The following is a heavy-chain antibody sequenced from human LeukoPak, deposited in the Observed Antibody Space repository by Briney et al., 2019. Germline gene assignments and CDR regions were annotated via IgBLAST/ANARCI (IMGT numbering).Heavy chain of an antibody. Sequence: GGSLRLSCAASGFTFSSYDMHWVRQAPGKGLEWVAVISYDGSNKYYADSVKGRFTISRDNSKNTLYLQMNSLRAEDTAVYYCAKDKSGGYSYGGFDYWGQGTLVTVSS. V-gene: IGHV3-30*18. CDR2: ISYDGSNK. CDR3: AKDKSGGYSYGGFDY. D-gene: IGHD5-18*01. CDR1: GFTFSSYD. J-gene: IGHJ4*02.